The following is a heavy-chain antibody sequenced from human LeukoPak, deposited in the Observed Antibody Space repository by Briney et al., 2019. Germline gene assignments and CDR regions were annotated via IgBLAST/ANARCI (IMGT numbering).Heavy chain of an antibody. CDR1: GFTFSSYA. D-gene: IGHD3-9*01. Sequence: GGSLRLSCTASGFTFSSYAMSWVRQAPGKGLEWVSAISGSGGSTYYADSVKGRFTISRDNSKNTLYLQMNSLRAEDTAVYYCAKVAYYDILTGPDYWGQGTLVTVSS. V-gene: IGHV3-23*01. CDR2: ISGSGGST. CDR3: AKVAYYDILTGPDY. J-gene: IGHJ4*02.